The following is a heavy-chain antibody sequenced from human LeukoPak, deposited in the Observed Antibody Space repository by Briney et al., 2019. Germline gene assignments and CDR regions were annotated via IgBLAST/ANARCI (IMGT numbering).Heavy chain of an antibody. CDR3: ARDRGGYCSSTSCYYWFDP. CDR2: IIPILGIA. CDR1: GGTFSSYT. Sequence: ASVKVSCKASGGTFSSYTISWVRQAPGQGLEWMVRIIPILGIANYAQKFQGRVTITADKSTSTAYMELSSLRSEDTAVYYCARDRGGYCSSTSCYYWFDPWGQGTLVTVSS. J-gene: IGHJ5*02. D-gene: IGHD2-2*01. V-gene: IGHV1-69*04.